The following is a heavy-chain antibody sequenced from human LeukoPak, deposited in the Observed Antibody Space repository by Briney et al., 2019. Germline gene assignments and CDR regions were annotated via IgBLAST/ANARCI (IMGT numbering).Heavy chain of an antibody. J-gene: IGHJ4*02. D-gene: IGHD6-19*01. CDR3: ARDGGWYLDY. CDR1: KFTFSHYG. V-gene: IGHV3-33*08. CDR2: IWYDGSNR. Sequence: GGSLRLSCTASKFTFSHYGMHWVRQAPGKGLEWVAVIWYDGSNRYYADSVKGRFTISRDNSKNTLYLQMNSLRAEDTAVYYCARDGGWYLDYWGQGTLVTVSS.